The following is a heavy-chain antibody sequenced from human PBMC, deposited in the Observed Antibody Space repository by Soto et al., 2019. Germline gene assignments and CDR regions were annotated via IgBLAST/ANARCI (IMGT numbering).Heavy chain of an antibody. J-gene: IGHJ4*02. CDR3: ASYSGYNYSALDY. Sequence: QVQLVESGGGLVKPGGSLRLSCAASGFTFSDYHMTWIRQAPGRGLGWVSYISSRGRTIYYADSVKGRFTMSRDNVKNSLSLEMNSLRAEGTAVYYCASYSGYNYSALDYWGQGTLVTVSS. CDR2: ISSRGRTI. D-gene: IGHD5-12*01. CDR1: GFTFSDYH. V-gene: IGHV3-11*01.